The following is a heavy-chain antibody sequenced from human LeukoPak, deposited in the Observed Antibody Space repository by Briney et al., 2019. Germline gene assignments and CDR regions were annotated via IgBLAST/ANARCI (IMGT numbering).Heavy chain of an antibody. CDR2: ISAYNGNT. Sequence: ASVKVSCKASGYTSTSYGISWVRQAPGQGLEWMGWISAYNGNTNYAQKLQGRVTMTTDTSTSTAYMELRSLRSDDTAVYYCAREGLRGYYDSSGYYRNDYWGQGTLVTVSS. J-gene: IGHJ4*02. CDR3: AREGLRGYYDSSGYYRNDY. V-gene: IGHV1-18*01. CDR1: GYTSTSYG. D-gene: IGHD3-22*01.